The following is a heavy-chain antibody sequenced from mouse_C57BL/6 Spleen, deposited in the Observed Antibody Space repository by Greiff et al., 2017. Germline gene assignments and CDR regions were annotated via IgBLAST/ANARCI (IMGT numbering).Heavy chain of an antibody. CDR2: IYPGDGDT. V-gene: IGHV1-82*01. D-gene: IGHD4-1*01. J-gene: IGHJ2*01. Sequence: QVQLQQSGPELVKPGASVKISCKASGYAFSSSWMNWVKQRPGKGLEWIGRIYPGDGDTNYNGKFKGKATLTADKSSSTAYMQLSSLTSEDSAVYFCARSWDEHYWGQGTTLTVSS. CDR3: ARSWDEHY. CDR1: GYAFSSSW.